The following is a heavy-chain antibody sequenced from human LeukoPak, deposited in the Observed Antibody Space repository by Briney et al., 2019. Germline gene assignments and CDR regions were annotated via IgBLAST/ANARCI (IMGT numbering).Heavy chain of an antibody. CDR3: ARLHYDFWSGYIE. CDR2: IYYSGST. Sequence: SETLSLTCTVSGGSISSSSYYWGWIRQPPGKGLEWIGSIYYSGSTYYNPSLKSRVTISVDTSKNQFSLQLSSVTAADTAVYYCARLHYDFWSGYIEWGQGTLVTVSS. V-gene: IGHV4-39*01. CDR1: GGSISSSSYY. D-gene: IGHD3-3*01. J-gene: IGHJ4*02.